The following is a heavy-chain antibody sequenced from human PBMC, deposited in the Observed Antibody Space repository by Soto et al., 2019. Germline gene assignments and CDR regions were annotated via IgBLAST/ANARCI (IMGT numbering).Heavy chain of an antibody. J-gene: IGHJ5*02. Sequence: QVQLVQSGAEVKKPGSSVKVSCKASGGTFSSYAISWVRQAPGQGLEWMGGIMPIFGTANYAQKFQGRVRITADESTSTSYMDLSSLRSEDTAVYYCARAGVALNWFDPWGQGTLVTVSS. CDR3: ARAGVALNWFDP. D-gene: IGHD3-3*01. V-gene: IGHV1-69*01. CDR1: GGTFSSYA. CDR2: IMPIFGTA.